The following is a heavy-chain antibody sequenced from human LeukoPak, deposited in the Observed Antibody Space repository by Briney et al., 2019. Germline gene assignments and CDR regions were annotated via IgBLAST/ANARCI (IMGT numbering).Heavy chain of an antibody. V-gene: IGHV1-2*02. D-gene: IGHD1-7*01. CDR3: SREMGELAYFDY. CDR1: GHPFTGYY. J-gene: IGHJ4*02. Sequence: ASVKVSCKASGHPFTGYYMHWGRQAPGQGLGGMGWINPNSGGTKFAQKFPGRVTMTRDKSNSTAYMELSRLRSDDTAVYYCSREMGELAYFDYWGQGTLVTVSS. CDR2: INPNSGGT.